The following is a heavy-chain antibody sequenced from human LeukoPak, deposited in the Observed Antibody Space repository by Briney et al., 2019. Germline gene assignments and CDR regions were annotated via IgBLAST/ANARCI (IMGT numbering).Heavy chain of an antibody. Sequence: ASVKVSCKASGGTFSSYAISWVRQAPGQGLEWMGRIIPILGVANYAQKFQGRVTITADKSTSTAYMELSSLRSEDTAVYYCAREEIEMATRYYYYYGMDVWGQGTTVTVSS. CDR1: GGTFSSYA. CDR2: IIPILGVA. J-gene: IGHJ6*02. V-gene: IGHV1-69*04. CDR3: AREEIEMATRYYYYYGMDV. D-gene: IGHD5-24*01.